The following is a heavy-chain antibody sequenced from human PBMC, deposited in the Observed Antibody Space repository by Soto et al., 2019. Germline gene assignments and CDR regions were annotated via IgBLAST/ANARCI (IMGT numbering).Heavy chain of an antibody. V-gene: IGHV3-23*01. D-gene: IGHD3-3*01. J-gene: IGHJ2*01. CDR3: AKDVSSGITSFDL. CDR2: MSGSGGST. CDR1: GFTFISYD. Sequence: PGESLSPSCPASGFTFISYDMSCVRQAPGKWLEWVSAMSGSGGSTYYADSVKGRFTISRDNSKNTLYLQMHSLRAEDTAVYYCAKDVSSGITSFDLWGRGTLVTVSS.